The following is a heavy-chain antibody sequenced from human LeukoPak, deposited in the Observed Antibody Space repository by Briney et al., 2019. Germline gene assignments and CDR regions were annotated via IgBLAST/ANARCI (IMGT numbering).Heavy chain of an antibody. Sequence: HWVXXVPGKGLVWVSHINSDGSWTSYADPVKGRFTISKDNAKNTVYLQMNSLRAEDTAVYYCVSFYETYWGRGTLVTVSS. V-gene: IGHV3-74*01. J-gene: IGHJ4*02. D-gene: IGHD2/OR15-2a*01. CDR2: INSDGSWT. CDR3: VSFYETY.